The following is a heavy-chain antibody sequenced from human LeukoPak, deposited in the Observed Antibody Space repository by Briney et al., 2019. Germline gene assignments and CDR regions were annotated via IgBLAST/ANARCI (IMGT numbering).Heavy chain of an antibody. J-gene: IGHJ4*02. CDR2: INSSSCTI. V-gene: IGHV3-48*01. CDR1: GFTFSSYT. CDR3: AGGVNGNDY. D-gene: IGHD1-1*01. Sequence: WGSLRLYCAASGFTFSSYTMNRVRQAPGQGLEWVSYINSSSCTIYYADSVKGRFTISRDNAKNSLYLQMNSLRAEDTAVYYCAGGVNGNDYWGQGTLVTVSS.